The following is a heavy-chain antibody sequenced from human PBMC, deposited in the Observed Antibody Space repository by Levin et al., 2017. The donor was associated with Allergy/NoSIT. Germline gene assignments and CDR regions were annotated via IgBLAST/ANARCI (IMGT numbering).Heavy chain of an antibody. CDR1: GYMFTSYW. J-gene: IGHJ3*02. CDR2: IYGADSET. Sequence: KVSCQASGYMFTSYWIGWVRQMPGKGLEWMAIIYGADSETRYNPSFQGQVTISADNSINTVYLQWSSLKASDTATYYCARHPSMILGRAFDIWGQGTMITVSS. D-gene: IGHD2-15*01. V-gene: IGHV5-51*01. CDR3: ARHPSMILGRAFDI.